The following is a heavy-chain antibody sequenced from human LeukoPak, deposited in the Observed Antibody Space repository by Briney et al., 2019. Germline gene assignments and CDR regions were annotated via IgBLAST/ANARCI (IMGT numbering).Heavy chain of an antibody. Sequence: PGGSLRLSCTVSGFTVSNNYMCWVRQAPGKGLEWVANIKQDGSEKYYVDSVKGRFTISRDNAKNSLYLQMNSLRAEDTAVYYCARDQVGYCSGGSCYSYYYYGMDVWGQGTTVTVYS. CDR2: IKQDGSEK. V-gene: IGHV3-7*01. D-gene: IGHD2-15*01. CDR3: ARDQVGYCSGGSCYSYYYYGMDV. J-gene: IGHJ6*02. CDR1: GFTVSNNY.